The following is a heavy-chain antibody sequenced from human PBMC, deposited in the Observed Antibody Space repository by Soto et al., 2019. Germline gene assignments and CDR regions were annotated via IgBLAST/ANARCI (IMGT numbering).Heavy chain of an antibody. CDR2: MHHSGSI. CDR1: GDSISNNKW. J-gene: IGHJ5*02. CDR3: ARLGAYYQSLDP. V-gene: IGHV4-4*02. D-gene: IGHD2-21*01. Sequence: PSETLSLTCSVSGDSISNNKWWSWVRQPPGKGLEWIGEMHHSGSIHYNASLKSRATLSVDKSKNQFSLRLSSVTAADTAVYYCARLGAYYQSLDPWGPGTLVTV.